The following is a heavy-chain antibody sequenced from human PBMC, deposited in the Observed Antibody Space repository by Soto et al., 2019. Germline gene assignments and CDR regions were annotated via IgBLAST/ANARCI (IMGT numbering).Heavy chain of an antibody. J-gene: IGHJ4*02. D-gene: IGHD4-17*01. CDR3: ARGNDYVAPIFDY. Sequence: PAGSLRLSCAASGLTFSSYAMSWVRQAPGKGLEWVSAISVSGGSTYYADSAKRRCTISRDNSKYTLYLQMNILTAEDTAVYYCARGNDYVAPIFDYWGQGTLVTVSS. CDR1: GLTFSSYA. V-gene: IGHV3-23*01. CDR2: ISVSGGST.